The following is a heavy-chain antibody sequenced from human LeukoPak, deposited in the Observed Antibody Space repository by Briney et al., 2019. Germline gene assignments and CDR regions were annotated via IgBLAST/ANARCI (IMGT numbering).Heavy chain of an antibody. J-gene: IGHJ6*03. Sequence: GSLRLSCAASGFTFSSYEMNWVRQPPGKGLEWIGEINHSGSTNYNPSLKSRVTISVDTSKDQFSLKLSSVTAADTAVYYCARGLYWNCSSTSCYSSLGYYYYYYMDVWGKGTTVTVSS. CDR1: GFTFSSYE. D-gene: IGHD2-2*02. V-gene: IGHV4-34*01. CDR2: INHSGST. CDR3: ARGLYWNCSSTSCYSSLGYYYYYYMDV.